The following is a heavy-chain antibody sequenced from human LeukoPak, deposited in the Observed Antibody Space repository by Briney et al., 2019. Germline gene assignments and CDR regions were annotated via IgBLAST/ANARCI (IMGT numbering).Heavy chain of an antibody. D-gene: IGHD3-3*01. CDR2: IIPILGIS. J-gene: IGHJ4*02. Sequence: SVKVSCKASGGTFSSYAISWVRQAPGQGLEWMGRIIPILGISNYAQKFQGRVTIPADKSTSTAYMELSSLRSEDTAVYYCASDTYYDFWSDSYYFDYWGQGTLVTVSS. CDR3: ASDTYYDFWSDSYYFDY. V-gene: IGHV1-69*04. CDR1: GGTFSSYA.